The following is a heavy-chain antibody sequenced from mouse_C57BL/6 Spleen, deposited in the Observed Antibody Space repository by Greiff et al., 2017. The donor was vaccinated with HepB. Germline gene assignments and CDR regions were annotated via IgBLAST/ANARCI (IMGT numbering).Heavy chain of an antibody. CDR1: GYAFSSYW. V-gene: IGHV1-80*01. CDR2: IYPGDGDT. D-gene: IGHD1-1*01. Sequence: VQLQQSGAELVKPGASVKISCKASGYAFSSYWMNWVKQRPGKGLEWMGQIYPGDGDTNYNGKFKGKTTLTADKSAGTAYMQLSSLTSEDSAVDFCARGGYYALYDFGDWGQGTTLTVSS. CDR3: ARGGYYALYDFGD. J-gene: IGHJ2*01.